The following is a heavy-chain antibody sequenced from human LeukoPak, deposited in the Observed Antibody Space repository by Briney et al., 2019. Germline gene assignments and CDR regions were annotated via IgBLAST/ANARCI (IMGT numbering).Heavy chain of an antibody. CDR2: ISGSGGSK. CDR1: GFTFSSYG. J-gene: IGHJ4*02. Sequence: YPGGSLRLSCAASGFTFSSYGMHWVRQAPGKGLEWVSAISGSGGSKYYADSVKGRFTISRDNSKNTLYLQMNSLRAEDTAVYYCAKDPPYYGSGIPSYFDYWGQGTLVTVSS. V-gene: IGHV3-23*01. CDR3: AKDPPYYGSGIPSYFDY. D-gene: IGHD3-10*01.